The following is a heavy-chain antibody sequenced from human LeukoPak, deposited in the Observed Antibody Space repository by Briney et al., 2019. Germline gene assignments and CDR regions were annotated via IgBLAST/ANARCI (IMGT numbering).Heavy chain of an antibody. D-gene: IGHD6-6*01. J-gene: IGHJ6*03. CDR2: IIVNGGST. CDR3: AKVGDEKSTSSRYYYHYYMDV. Sequence: HSGRSLRLSCAASGFTFSSYAMGWVRQAPGKGLGGVSAIIVNGGSTFYADSVKGRFTISRDNSKNTLYLQMNSPRAEDTAVYYCAKVGDEKSTSSRYYYHYYMDVWGKGTTVTVSS. V-gene: IGHV3-23*01. CDR1: GFTFSSYA.